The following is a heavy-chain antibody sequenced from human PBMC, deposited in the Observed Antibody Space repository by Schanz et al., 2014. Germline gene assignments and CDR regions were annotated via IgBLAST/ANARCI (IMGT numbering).Heavy chain of an antibody. CDR1: GGSISSSNW. Sequence: QVQLQESGPGLVKPSGTLSLTCAVSGGSISSSNWWSWVRQPPGKGLEWIVEIYHSGSTNYTPYPKSKVSIAAEKSKNHFSLKLGSVTAADTAVYYCARRSVSPSGNSYGYMVAWFDPWGQGTLVTVSS. CDR2: IYHSGST. J-gene: IGHJ5*02. D-gene: IGHD5-18*01. V-gene: IGHV4-4*02. CDR3: ARRSVSPSGNSYGYMVAWFDP.